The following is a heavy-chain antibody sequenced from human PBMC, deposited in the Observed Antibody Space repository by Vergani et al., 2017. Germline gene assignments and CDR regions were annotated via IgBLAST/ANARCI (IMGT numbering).Heavy chain of an antibody. V-gene: IGHV4-61*02. Sequence: QVQLLESGPGLVKPSQTLSLTCSVSGESITRHSYYRTWIRQPAGKPLEWVGHNYVDGSTNYNPSLKSRVSISLDTSKNQLCLRLTSVTAADTAVFYCVRGRYSGSSSPYYDLWGHGTLVRVSS. J-gene: IGHJ4*01. CDR2: NYVDGST. D-gene: IGHD1-26*01. CDR3: VRGRYSGSSSPYYDL. CDR1: GESITRHSYY.